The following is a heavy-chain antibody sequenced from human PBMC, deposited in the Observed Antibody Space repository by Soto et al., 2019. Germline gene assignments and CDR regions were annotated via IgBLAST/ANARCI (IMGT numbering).Heavy chain of an antibody. CDR3: ARDKGVRYCSGGSCYFTGLFDY. CDR1: GGSISSYY. CDR2: IYYSGST. J-gene: IGHJ4*02. V-gene: IGHV4-59*01. Sequence: SETLSLTCTVSGGSISSYYWSWIRQPPGKGLEWIGYIYYSGSTNYNPSLKSRVTISVDTSKNQFSLKLSSVTAADTAVYYCARDKGVRYCSGGSCYFTGLFDYWGQGTLVTVS. D-gene: IGHD2-15*01.